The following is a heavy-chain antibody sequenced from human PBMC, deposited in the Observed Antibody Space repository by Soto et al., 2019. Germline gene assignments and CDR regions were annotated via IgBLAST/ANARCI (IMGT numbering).Heavy chain of an antibody. J-gene: IGHJ6*02. CDR3: ARLGVEYSSPRGDYYYGMDV. D-gene: IGHD6-6*01. CDR1: GFTFSSYG. CDR2: IWYDGSNK. Sequence: PGGSLRLSCAASGFTFSSYGMHWVRQAPGKGLEWVAVIWYDGSNKYYADSVKGRFTISRDNSKNTLYLQMNSLRAEDTAVYYCARLGVEYSSPRGDYYYGMDVWGQGTTVTVSS. V-gene: IGHV3-33*01.